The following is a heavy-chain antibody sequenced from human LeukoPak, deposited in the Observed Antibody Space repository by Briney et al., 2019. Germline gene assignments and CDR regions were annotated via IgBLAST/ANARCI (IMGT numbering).Heavy chain of an antibody. V-gene: IGHV3-23*01. Sequence: AGGSLRLSCAASGFSFSSYGMSWVRQAPGKGLEWVSGISDSGDSTYYADSVKGRFTISRDNSKNTLYLQMNSLRAEDTAVYYCARGAPIGHYSGRDRDAFDIWGQGTMVTVSS. CDR1: GFSFSSYG. CDR2: ISDSGDST. D-gene: IGHD1-26*01. J-gene: IGHJ3*02. CDR3: ARGAPIGHYSGRDRDAFDI.